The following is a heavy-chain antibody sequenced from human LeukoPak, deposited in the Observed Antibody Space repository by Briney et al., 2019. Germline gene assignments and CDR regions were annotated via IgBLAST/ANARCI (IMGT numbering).Heavy chain of an antibody. Sequence: PSETLSLTCAVYGGSFSGYYWSWIRQPPGKGLEWIGEINHSGNTNYNPSLKSRLTISVDTSSSQFSVRLSSVAAACAGGCYCAVGGCGSGRSCSYHKRRAFDIWGQGTMGTVSS. CDR2: INHSGNT. V-gene: IGHV4-34*01. CDR3: AVGGCGSGRSCSYHKRRAFDI. CDR1: GGSFSGYY. J-gene: IGHJ3*02. D-gene: IGHD2-15*01.